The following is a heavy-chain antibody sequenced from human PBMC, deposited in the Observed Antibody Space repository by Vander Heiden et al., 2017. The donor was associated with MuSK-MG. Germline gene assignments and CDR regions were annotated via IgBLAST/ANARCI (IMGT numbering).Heavy chain of an antibody. J-gene: IGHJ3*02. CDR1: GGSFSGYY. V-gene: IGHV4-34*01. D-gene: IGHD3-10*01. CDR3: ARGQSWFGSAFDI. CDR2: INHSGST. Sequence: QVQLQQWGAGLLKPAETLSLTCAVYGGSFSGYYWSWIRQPPGKGLEWIGEINHSGSTNYNPSLKSRVTISVDTSKNQFSLKLSSVTAADTAVYYCARGQSWFGSAFDIWGQGTMVTVSS.